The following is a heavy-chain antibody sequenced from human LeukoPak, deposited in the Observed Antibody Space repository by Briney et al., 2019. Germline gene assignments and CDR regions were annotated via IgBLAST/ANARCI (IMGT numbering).Heavy chain of an antibody. Sequence: SVKVSCKASGGTFSSYAISWVRQAPGQGLEWMGGIIPIFGTANYAQKFQGRVTITADKSTSTAYMELGSLRSEDTAVYYCAREGTGSSLSEYFQHWGRGTLVTVSS. D-gene: IGHD3-10*01. CDR1: GGTFSSYA. CDR2: IIPIFGTA. V-gene: IGHV1-69*06. CDR3: AREGTGSSLSEYFQH. J-gene: IGHJ1*01.